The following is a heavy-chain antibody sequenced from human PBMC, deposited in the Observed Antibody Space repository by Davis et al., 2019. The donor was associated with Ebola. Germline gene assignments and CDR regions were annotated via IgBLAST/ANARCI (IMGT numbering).Heavy chain of an antibody. CDR3: ARAVNGGNYDAFDI. CDR1: GYIFTAYY. J-gene: IGHJ3*02. CDR2: INPNSGGT. D-gene: IGHD4-23*01. Sequence: ASVKVSCKASGYIFTAYYMHWVRQAPGQGLEWMGWINPNSGGTHSAHKFQGRVTMTRDTSISTAYLELSGLSSDDTAVYFCARAVNGGNYDAFDIWGQGTVVTVSS. V-gene: IGHV1-2*07.